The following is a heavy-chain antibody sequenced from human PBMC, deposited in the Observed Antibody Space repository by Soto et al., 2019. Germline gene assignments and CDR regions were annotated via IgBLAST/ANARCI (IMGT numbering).Heavy chain of an antibody. CDR1: GFTFSSYG. Sequence: PGGSLRLSCAASGFTFSSYGMHWVRQAPGKGQEWVAVISYDGSNKYYADSVKGRFTISRDNSKNTLYLQMNNLRADDTAVYYCVRVLKSVGWDNDVFDVWGQGTMVTVSS. CDR2: ISYDGSNK. D-gene: IGHD6-19*01. V-gene: IGHV3-30*03. J-gene: IGHJ3*01. CDR3: VRVLKSVGWDNDVFDV.